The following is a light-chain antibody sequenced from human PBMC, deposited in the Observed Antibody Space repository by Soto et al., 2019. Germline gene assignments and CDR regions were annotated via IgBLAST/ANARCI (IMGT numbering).Light chain of an antibody. J-gene: IGKJ2*01. CDR2: AAN. Sequence: DIQMTQSPSSLSASVGDRVTVTCRASQSISSYLNWYQQKPGKAPKLLIYAANNLQTGDPLRFSGSGSGTNFTLTISSLQPEDFATYYCQQSYSTPYTFGQGTKLEIK. CDR1: QSISSY. V-gene: IGKV1-39*01. CDR3: QQSYSTPYT.